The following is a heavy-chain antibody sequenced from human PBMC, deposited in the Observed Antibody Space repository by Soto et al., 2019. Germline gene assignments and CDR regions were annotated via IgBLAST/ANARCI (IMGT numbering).Heavy chain of an antibody. CDR3: ARATDYYDSSGYYAGAFDI. J-gene: IGHJ3*02. Sequence: ETLSLTCTVSGGSVSSGSYYWSWIRQPPGKGLEWIGYIYYSGSTNYNPSLKSRVTISVDTSKNQFSLKLSSVTAADTAVYYCARATDYYDSSGYYAGAFDIWGQVTMVT. CDR2: IYYSGST. D-gene: IGHD3-22*01. V-gene: IGHV4-61*01. CDR1: GGSVSSGSYY.